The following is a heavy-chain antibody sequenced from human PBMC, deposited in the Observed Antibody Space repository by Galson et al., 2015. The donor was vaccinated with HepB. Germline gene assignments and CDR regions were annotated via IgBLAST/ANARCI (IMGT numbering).Heavy chain of an antibody. J-gene: IGHJ4*02. D-gene: IGHD6-19*01. CDR2: ISYDGSNK. V-gene: IGHV3-30*18. Sequence: SLRLSCAASGFTFSSYGMHWVRQAPGKGLEWVAVISYDGSNKYYADSVKGRFTISRDNSKYTLYLQMNSLRAEDTAVYYCAKEECEEEYSSGWYYQSFDYWGQGTLVTVSS. CDR3: AKEECEEEYSSGWYYQSFDY. CDR1: GFTFSSYG.